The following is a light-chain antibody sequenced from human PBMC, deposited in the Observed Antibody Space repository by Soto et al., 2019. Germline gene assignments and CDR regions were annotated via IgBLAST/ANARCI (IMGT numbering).Light chain of an antibody. CDR1: QTISSW. CDR2: KAS. J-gene: IGKJ1*01. CDR3: QHYNSYSEA. V-gene: IGKV1-5*03. Sequence: IQMAQSPSTLSGSVGDRVTLPCRASQTISSWLAWYQQKPGKAPKLLIYKASTLKSGVPSRFSGSGSGTEFTLTISSLQPDDFTTYYCQHYNSYSEAFGQGTKVDIK.